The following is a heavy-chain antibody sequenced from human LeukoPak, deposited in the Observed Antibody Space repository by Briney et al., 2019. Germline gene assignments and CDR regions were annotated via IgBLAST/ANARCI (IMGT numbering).Heavy chain of an antibody. CDR2: IYDGGNT. V-gene: IGHV3-53*01. J-gene: IGHJ4*02. D-gene: IGHD2-2*01. CDR3: ARGQLTYCSSTSCHGGYFDY. CDR1: GFIVSSNY. Sequence: GGSLRLSCAASGFIVSSNYMSWVRQAPGKGLDWVSIIYDGGNTYYADSVKGRFTISRDNAKNTLYLQMNSLRAEDTAVYYCARGQLTYCSSTSCHGGYFDYWGQGTLVTVSS.